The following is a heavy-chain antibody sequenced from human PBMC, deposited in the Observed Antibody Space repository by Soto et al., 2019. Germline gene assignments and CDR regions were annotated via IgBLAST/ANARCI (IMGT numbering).Heavy chain of an antibody. CDR3: ARNATYGESRSGRDV. Sequence: QVQLVQSGAEVKEPGSSVKVSCEASGGSFETFIMNWVRQTPGRGLEWMGGVVPILGTPTYAERFKDKVNISATRSAGITQMEVTSLRSDDSGIYYCARNATYGESRSGRDVWGEGTTVIVCS. CDR1: GGSFETFI. D-gene: IGHD2-8*01. V-gene: IGHV1-69*01. CDR2: VVPILGTP. J-gene: IGHJ6*04.